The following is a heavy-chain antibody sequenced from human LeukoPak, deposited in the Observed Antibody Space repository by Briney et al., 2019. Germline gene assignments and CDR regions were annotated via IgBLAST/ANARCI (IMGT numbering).Heavy chain of an antibody. CDR1: GYTFTDYY. D-gene: IGHD3-16*01. Sequence: ASVKVSCKPSGYTFTDYYIHWVRQAPGQGLGWMGWTCPRSGVTKYTQKFQGRVTMARDTSISTVYMELTSLTFDDTAVNCCARDNYGTLDYWGQGTLVTVTS. V-gene: IGHV1-2*02. CDR2: TCPRSGVT. CDR3: ARDNYGTLDY. J-gene: IGHJ4*02.